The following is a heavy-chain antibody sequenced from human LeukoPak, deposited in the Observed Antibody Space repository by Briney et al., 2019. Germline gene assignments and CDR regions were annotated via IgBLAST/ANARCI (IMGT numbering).Heavy chain of an antibody. V-gene: IGHV3-23*01. CDR3: AKDEMIAAAGTVDY. D-gene: IGHD6-13*01. Sequence: GGSLRLSCAASGFTFSSYAMSWVRQASGKGLEWVSGISVSGVSTNYADSVKGRFTISRDNSKNTLYLQMNSLRAEDTAVYYCAKDEMIAAAGTVDYWGQGTLVTVSS. CDR2: ISVSGVST. CDR1: GFTFSSYA. J-gene: IGHJ4*02.